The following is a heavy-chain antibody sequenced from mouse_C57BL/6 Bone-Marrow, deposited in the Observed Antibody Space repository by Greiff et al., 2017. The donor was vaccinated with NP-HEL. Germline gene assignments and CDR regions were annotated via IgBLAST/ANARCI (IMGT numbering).Heavy chain of an antibody. CDR1: GYTFTDYY. J-gene: IGHJ2*01. Sequence: EVQLQQSGPELVKPGASVKISCKASGYTFTDYYMNWVKQSHGKSLEWIGDINPNNGGTSYNQKFKGNATLTVDKSSSTAYMELRSLTSEDSAVYYCARNYGSSPYYFDYWGQGTTLTVSS. V-gene: IGHV1-26*01. CDR3: ARNYGSSPYYFDY. D-gene: IGHD1-1*01. CDR2: INPNNGGT.